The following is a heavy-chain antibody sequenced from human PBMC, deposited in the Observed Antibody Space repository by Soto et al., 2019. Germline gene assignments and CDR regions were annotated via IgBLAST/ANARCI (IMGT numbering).Heavy chain of an antibody. CDR1: GDTFSSYA. Sequence: QVQLVQSGAEVKKPGSSVKVSCKASGDTFSSYAINWVRQAPGQGLEWMGGIIPIFGTANYAQRFQGRVTITADKPTSTAYMELSSLRSEDTAVYYCASRAKGFDSWGQGTLATVSS. V-gene: IGHV1-69*06. J-gene: IGHJ4*02. CDR3: ASRAKGFDS. CDR2: IIPIFGTA.